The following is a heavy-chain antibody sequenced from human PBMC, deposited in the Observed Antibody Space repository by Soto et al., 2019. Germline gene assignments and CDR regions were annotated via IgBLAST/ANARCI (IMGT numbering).Heavy chain of an antibody. V-gene: IGHV3-23*01. CDR2: ISGSGGST. J-gene: IGHJ5*02. Sequence: VQLLESGGGLVQPGGSLRLSCAASGFTFSSYAMSWVRQAPGKGLEWVSTISGSGGSTYYADSVKGRFTISRDNSKNTLYLQGKSLRAEDTAVYYCAKEDGGSYSWFDPWGQGTLVTVSS. CDR3: AKEDGGSYSWFDP. D-gene: IGHD3-10*01. CDR1: GFTFSSYA.